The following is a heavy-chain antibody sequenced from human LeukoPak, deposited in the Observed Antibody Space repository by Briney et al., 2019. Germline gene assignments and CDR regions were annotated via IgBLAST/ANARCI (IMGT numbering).Heavy chain of an antibody. CDR2: IGTAGDT. CDR3: ARGAATGYYFDY. CDR1: GFTFSSYD. Sequence: GGSLRRSCAASGFTFSSYDMHWVRQATGKGLEWVSTIGTAGDTYYPGSVKGRFTISRENAKNSLYLQMNSLRAGDTAVYYCARGAATGYYFDYWGQGTLVTVSS. J-gene: IGHJ4*02. V-gene: IGHV3-13*01. D-gene: IGHD6-13*01.